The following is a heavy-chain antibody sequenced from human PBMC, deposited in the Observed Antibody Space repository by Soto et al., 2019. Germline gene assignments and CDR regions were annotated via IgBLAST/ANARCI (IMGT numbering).Heavy chain of an antibody. V-gene: IGHV3-7*01. J-gene: IGHJ4*02. CDR1: GFTFRSYW. CDR2: INQDGSDK. Sequence: EVQLVESGGGLVQPGGSLRLSCAGSGFTFRSYWMSWVRQAPGKGLEWVANINQDGSDKYYVDSVKGRFTISRDNAENSLYLQMHRLRAEDTAVYYCARVWNDCRIDYWGQGTLVTVSS. CDR3: ARVWNDCRIDY. D-gene: IGHD1-1*01.